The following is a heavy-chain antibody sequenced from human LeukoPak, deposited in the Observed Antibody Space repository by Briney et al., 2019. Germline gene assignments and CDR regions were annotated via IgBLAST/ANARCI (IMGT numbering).Heavy chain of an antibody. D-gene: IGHD1-1*01. CDR1: GFTFSSYW. V-gene: IGHV3-7*01. CDR3: ARATDNWNDRRASGGFFDY. Sequence: GGSLRLSCAASGFTFSSYWMSWVRQAPGKGLEWVANIKQDGSEKYYVDSVKGRFTISRDNAKNSLYLQMNSLRAEDTAVYYCARATDNWNDRRASGGFFDYWGQGTLVTVSS. CDR2: IKQDGSEK. J-gene: IGHJ4*02.